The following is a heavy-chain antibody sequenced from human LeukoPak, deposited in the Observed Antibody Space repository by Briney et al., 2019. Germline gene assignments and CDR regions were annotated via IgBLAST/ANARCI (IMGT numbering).Heavy chain of an antibody. Sequence: VGSLRLSCAASGFAFSRYWMSWARQAPGKGLEWVANIKQDGSEKYYVDSVKGRFTISRDNAKNSLYLQMNSLRAEDTALYYCAKALAAAGTLPAHWGQGSLVIVSS. CDR3: AKALAAAGTLPAH. J-gene: IGHJ4*02. D-gene: IGHD6-13*01. CDR2: IKQDGSEK. V-gene: IGHV3-7*03. CDR1: GFAFSRYW.